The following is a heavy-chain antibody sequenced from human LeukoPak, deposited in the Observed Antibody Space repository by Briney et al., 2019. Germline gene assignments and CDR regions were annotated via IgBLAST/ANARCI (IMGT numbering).Heavy chain of an antibody. CDR1: GFTFSSFA. CDR3: AKGFYNNSASGVFDI. D-gene: IGHD3-22*01. J-gene: IGHJ3*02. CDR2: MSGSGGSI. V-gene: IGHV3-23*01. Sequence: GGSLRLSCAASGFTFSSFATSWVREAPGKGLEWVSGMSGSGGSIYYADSVKSRFTISRKNAKNTLYMKMNSLRAEDTAVYYCAKGFYNNSASGVFDIWGQGTMVTVSS.